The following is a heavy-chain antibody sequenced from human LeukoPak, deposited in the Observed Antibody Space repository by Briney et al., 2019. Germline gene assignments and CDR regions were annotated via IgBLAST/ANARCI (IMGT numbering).Heavy chain of an antibody. CDR3: ARPTSKLGSFDY. CDR1: GDSVSSNSAA. J-gene: IGHJ4*02. Sequence: SQTLSLTCAISGDSVSSNSAAWNWIRQSPSRGLEWLGRTYYRSKWYNDYAVSVKSRITINPDTSKNQFSLQLSSVTAADTAVYYCARPTSKLGSFDYWGQGTLVTVSS. V-gene: IGHV6-1*01. D-gene: IGHD2/OR15-2a*01. CDR2: TYYRSKWYN.